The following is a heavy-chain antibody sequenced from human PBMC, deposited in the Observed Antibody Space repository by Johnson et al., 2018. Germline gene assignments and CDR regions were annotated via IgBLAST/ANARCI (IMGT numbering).Heavy chain of an antibody. CDR1: GGPIKTSS. V-gene: IGHV1-69*01. J-gene: IGHJ3*02. Sequence: QVQLVQSGAEVKKPGSSVKVSCKASGGPIKTSSITWVRQAPGQGLEWVGGIIPMFGTANYARNFQGRVTSTADESTSTAYMEVSRLRSDYTAIYYCARSCSSNICERPDAFDIWGQGTMVTVSS. CDR2: IIPMFGTA. CDR3: ARSCSSNICERPDAFDI. D-gene: IGHD2-2*01.